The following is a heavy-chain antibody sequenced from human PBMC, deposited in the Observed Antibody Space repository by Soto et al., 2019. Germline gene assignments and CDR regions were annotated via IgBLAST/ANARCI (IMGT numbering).Heavy chain of an antibody. D-gene: IGHD4-17*01. J-gene: IGHJ6*02. CDR3: ARRSTVSYYGVDV. CDR1: GFTFSSYA. Sequence: EVQLLESGGGLVQPGGSLRLSCAASGFTFSSYAMIWVRQAPGKGLESVSGIYGSGGGISYADSVKGRFTVSRDNSKNTLYLQMNSLRPEDTAVYYCARRSTVSYYGVDVWGQGTTVTVSS. CDR2: IYGSGGGI. V-gene: IGHV3-23*01.